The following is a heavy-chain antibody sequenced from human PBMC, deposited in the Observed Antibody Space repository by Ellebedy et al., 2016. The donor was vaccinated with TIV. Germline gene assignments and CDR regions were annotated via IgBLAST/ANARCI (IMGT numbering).Heavy chain of an antibody. CDR1: GFTFRNFA. CDR2: ISSSGVST. J-gene: IGHJ4*02. Sequence: GESLKISCAASGFTFRNFAMTWVRQAPGRGLEWVSSISSSGVSTDYADSVRGRVTISRDNSKNTLYLQMNSLRADDTALYYCAKLDSSGCYYGRFDYWGQGTLVTVSS. V-gene: IGHV3-23*01. D-gene: IGHD3-22*01. CDR3: AKLDSSGCYYGRFDY.